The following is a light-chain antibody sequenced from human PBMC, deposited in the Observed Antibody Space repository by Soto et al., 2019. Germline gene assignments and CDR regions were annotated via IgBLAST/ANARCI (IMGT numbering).Light chain of an antibody. CDR2: DAS. CDR1: QSISSW. J-gene: IGKJ1*01. CDR3: QQYNSYLWT. V-gene: IGKV1-5*01. Sequence: DIQMTQSPSTLSASVGDRVTITCRASQSISSWLAWYQQKPGKAPKLLIYDASSLESGVPSRFSSSGSGTEFTLTISSLQPDYFATYYCQQYNSYLWTFGQGIKVEIK.